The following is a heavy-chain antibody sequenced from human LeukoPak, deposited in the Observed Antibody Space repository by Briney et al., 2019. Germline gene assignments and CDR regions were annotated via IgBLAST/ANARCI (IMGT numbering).Heavy chain of an antibody. CDR2: IYSGGST. Sequence: GGSLRLSCAASGFTVSSNYMSWVRQAPGKGLEWVSVIYSGGSTYNADSVKGRFTISRDNSKNTLYLQMNSLRAEDTAVYYCARVRVATGYYYGMDVWGQGTTVTVSS. CDR3: ARVRVATGYYYGMDV. CDR1: GFTVSSNY. D-gene: IGHD5-12*01. V-gene: IGHV3-66*01. J-gene: IGHJ6*02.